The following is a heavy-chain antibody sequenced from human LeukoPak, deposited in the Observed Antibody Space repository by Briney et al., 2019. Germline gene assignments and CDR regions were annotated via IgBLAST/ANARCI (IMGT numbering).Heavy chain of an antibody. D-gene: IGHD1-26*01. V-gene: IGHV1-69*02. CDR1: GGTFSSYT. CDR3: ASGERKGARVY. CDR2: ITPILGIA. J-gene: IGHJ4*02. Sequence: SVKVSCKASGGTFSSYTISWVRQAPGQGPEWMGRITPILGIANYAQKFQGRVTITADKSTSTAYMELSSLRSEDTAVYYCASGERKGARVYWGQGTLVTVSS.